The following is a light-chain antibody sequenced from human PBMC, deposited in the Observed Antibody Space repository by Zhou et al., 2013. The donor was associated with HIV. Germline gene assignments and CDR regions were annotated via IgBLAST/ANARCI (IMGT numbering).Light chain of an antibody. CDR2: GAS. J-gene: IGKJ1*01. CDR3: HHYGPSPPWT. V-gene: IGKV3-20*01. Sequence: EIVLTQSPGTLSLSLGERATLSCRASQSVSSSYLAWYQQKPGQAPRLLMYGASSRATGIPDRFSGSGSGPDFTLTISRLEPEDFAVYYCHHYGPSPPWTFGQGTKVEIK. CDR1: QSVSSSY.